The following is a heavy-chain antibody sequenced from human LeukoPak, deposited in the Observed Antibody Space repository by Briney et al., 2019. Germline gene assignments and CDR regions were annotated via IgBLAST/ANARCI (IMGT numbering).Heavy chain of an antibody. D-gene: IGHD3-10*01. CDR2: IIPILGIA. V-gene: IGHV1-69*04. Sequence: SVKVSCKASGGTFSSYAISWVRQAPGQGLEWMGRIIPILGIANYAQKFQGRVTITADKSTSTAYMGLSSLRSEDTAVYYCSYYSPQDAFDIWGQGTMVTVSS. CDR1: GGTFSSYA. CDR3: SYYSPQDAFDI. J-gene: IGHJ3*02.